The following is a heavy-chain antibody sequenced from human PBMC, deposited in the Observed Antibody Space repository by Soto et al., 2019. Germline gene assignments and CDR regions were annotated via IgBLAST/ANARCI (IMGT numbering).Heavy chain of an antibody. CDR2: ISHDGRTE. Sequence: QGQLVESGGGVVQPGRSLRLSCVASEFSLSSYAVNWVRQLPGKGLECVAIISHDGRTENYADSVKGRFTISRDNSKEKVYLQLSSLRVEDTAIYYCAPVLYDGKRRWSDPWGQGTQVIVSS. D-gene: IGHD3-16*01. CDR3: APVLYDGKRRWSDP. V-gene: IGHV3-30*04. CDR1: EFSLSSYA. J-gene: IGHJ5*02.